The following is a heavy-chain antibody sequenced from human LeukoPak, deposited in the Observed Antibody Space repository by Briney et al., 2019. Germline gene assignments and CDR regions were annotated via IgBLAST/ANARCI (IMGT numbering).Heavy chain of an antibody. CDR2: INHSGST. CDR3: VRGERRYYDILTGYGYYYYYMDV. V-gene: IGHV4-34*01. D-gene: IGHD3-9*01. CDR1: GGSFSGYY. Sequence: KPSETLSLTCAVYGGSFSGYYWSWIRQPPGKGLEWIGEINHSGSTNYNPSLKSRVTISVDTSKNQFSLKLSSVTAADTAVYYCVRGERRYYDILTGYGYYYYYMDVWGKGTTVTVSS. J-gene: IGHJ6*03.